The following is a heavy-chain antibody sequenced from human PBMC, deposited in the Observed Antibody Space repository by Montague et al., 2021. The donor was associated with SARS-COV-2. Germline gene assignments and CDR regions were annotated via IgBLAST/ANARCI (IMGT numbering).Heavy chain of an antibody. D-gene: IGHD2-2*01. CDR3: TKDFERTVSNTNNWFDP. CDR2: ISWSSGTR. Sequence: SLRLSCAASGFNFGNYAMHWVRQPPGKGLEWVSGISWSSGTRRYXXSLKGRFTISRDNAKNSLFLQMNSLRVKDTALYYCTKDFERTVSNTNNWFDPWGQGTLVTVSS. J-gene: IGHJ5*02. V-gene: IGHV3-9*01. CDR1: GFNFGNYA.